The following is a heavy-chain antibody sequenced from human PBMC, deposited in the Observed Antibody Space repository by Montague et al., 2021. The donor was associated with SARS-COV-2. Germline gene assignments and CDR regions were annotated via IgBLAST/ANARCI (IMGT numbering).Heavy chain of an antibody. V-gene: IGHV4-59*01. CDR3: ARAQNTCFIANCVNYFDF. CDR1: GGSMSGYY. D-gene: IGHD1-1*01. Sequence: SETLSLTCEVSGGSMSGYYWTWIRQSPGKGLEWIGYVHYTGSTKYNPSLKTRVSLSLDTPKNHFSLHLSSVTAADTAIYFCARAQNTCFIANCVNYFDFWGRGTLVTVSS. CDR2: VHYTGST. J-gene: IGHJ4*02.